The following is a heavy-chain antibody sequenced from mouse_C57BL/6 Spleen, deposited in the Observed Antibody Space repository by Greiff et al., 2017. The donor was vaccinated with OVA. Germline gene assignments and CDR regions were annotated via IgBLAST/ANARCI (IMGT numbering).Heavy chain of an antibody. CDR1: GYTFTDYY. V-gene: IGHV1-26*01. Sequence: VQLQQSGPELVKPGASVKISCKASGYTFTDYYMNWVKQSHGKSLEWIGDINPNNGGTSYNQKFKGKATLTVDKSSSTASMELRSLTSEDSAVYYCARMGGAFAYWGQGTLVTVSA. CDR2: INPNNGGT. J-gene: IGHJ3*01. CDR3: ARMGGAFAY.